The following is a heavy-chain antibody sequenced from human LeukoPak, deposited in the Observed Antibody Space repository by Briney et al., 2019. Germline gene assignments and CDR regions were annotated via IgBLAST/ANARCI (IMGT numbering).Heavy chain of an antibody. CDR2: IYYSGRT. V-gene: IGHV4-39*01. J-gene: IGHJ4*02. D-gene: IGHD2-8*01. CDR1: GGSISSSTYS. CDR3: ARHQVNGDFDY. Sequence: SETLSLTCTVPGGSISSSTYSWGWIRQAPGKGLEWIGSIYYSGRTNYNPSLKSRVTISLDTSKNQFSLKLSSVTAADTAVYYCARHQVNGDFDYWGQGTLVTVSS.